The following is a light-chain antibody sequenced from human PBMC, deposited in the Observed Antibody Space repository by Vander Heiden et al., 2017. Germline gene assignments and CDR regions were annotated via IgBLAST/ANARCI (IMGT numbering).Light chain of an antibody. Sequence: HSALTQPASVSGSPGQSITISCTGTSSDVGGYNFLPWYQQHPGKAPKLMIYGVTNRPSGVSHRFSGSKSGNTASLTISGLQTEDEADYYCSSLTSSNTVVFGGGTKLTVL. CDR2: GVT. J-gene: IGLJ2*01. V-gene: IGLV2-14*03. CDR3: SSLTSSNTVV. CDR1: SSDVGGYNF.